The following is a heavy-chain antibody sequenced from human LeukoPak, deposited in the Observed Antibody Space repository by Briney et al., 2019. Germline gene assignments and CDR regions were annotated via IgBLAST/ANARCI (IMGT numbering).Heavy chain of an antibody. V-gene: IGHV4-59*01. CDR3: ARVSVAGSIEGLDP. D-gene: IGHD6-19*01. CDR2: IYYSGST. J-gene: IGHJ5*02. Sequence: KPSETLSPSCTVSGGSISSYYWSWIRQPPGKGLEWIGYIYYSGSTNYNPSLKSRVTISVDTSKNQFSLKLSSVTAADTAVYYCARVSVAGSIEGLDPWGQGTLVTVSS. CDR1: GGSISSYY.